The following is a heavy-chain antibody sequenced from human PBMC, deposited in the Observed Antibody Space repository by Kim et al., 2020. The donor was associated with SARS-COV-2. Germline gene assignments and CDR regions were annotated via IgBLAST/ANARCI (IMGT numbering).Heavy chain of an antibody. J-gene: IGHJ4*02. CDR3: ATSLRGVIFFDY. V-gene: IGHV3-53*01. D-gene: IGHD3-10*01. Sequence: YYADSVKGRFTISRDNSKNTLYLQMNSLRAEDTAVYYCATSLRGVIFFDYWGQGTLVTVSS.